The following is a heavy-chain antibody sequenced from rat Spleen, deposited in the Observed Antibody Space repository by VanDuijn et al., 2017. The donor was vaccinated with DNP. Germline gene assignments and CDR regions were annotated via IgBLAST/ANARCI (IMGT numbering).Heavy chain of an antibody. CDR3: ARWEQGYFDY. Sequence: EVQLVESGGGLVQPGRSLKLSCAASGFTFSDYNMAWVRQAPKKGLEWVATISTSGVRTYYPDSVKGRFTISRDNAKNTQYLQMDSLRSEDTATYYCARWEQGYFDYWGQGVMVTVSS. J-gene: IGHJ2*01. CDR1: GFTFSDYN. V-gene: IGHV5S13*01. CDR2: ISTSGVRT. D-gene: IGHD5-1*01.